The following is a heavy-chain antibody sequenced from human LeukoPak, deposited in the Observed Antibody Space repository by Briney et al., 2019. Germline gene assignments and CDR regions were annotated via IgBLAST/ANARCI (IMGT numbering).Heavy chain of an antibody. CDR1: GFTFSSYS. J-gene: IGHJ6*02. D-gene: IGHD3-22*01. V-gene: IGHV3-21*01. CDR3: ARDHYYDSSVYYGMDV. CDR2: ISSRSSYI. Sequence: GGSLRLSCAASGFTFSSYSMNWVRQAPGKGLEWVSSISSRSSYIYYADSVKGRFTISRDNAKNSLYLQMNSLRAEDTAVYYCARDHYYDSSVYYGMDVWGQGTTVTVSS.